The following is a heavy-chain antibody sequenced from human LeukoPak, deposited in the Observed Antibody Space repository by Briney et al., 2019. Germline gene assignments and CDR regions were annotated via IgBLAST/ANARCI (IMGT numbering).Heavy chain of an antibody. CDR1: GGSISTHSYY. D-gene: IGHD6-19*01. CDR2: INHSGST. Sequence: PSETLSLTCTVSGGSISTHSYYWSWIRQPPGKGLEWIGEINHSGSTNYNPSLKSRVTISVDTSKNQFSLKLSSVTAADTAVYYCARDLGSSGWYDYWSQGTLVTVSS. J-gene: IGHJ4*02. CDR3: ARDLGSSGWYDY. V-gene: IGHV4-39*07.